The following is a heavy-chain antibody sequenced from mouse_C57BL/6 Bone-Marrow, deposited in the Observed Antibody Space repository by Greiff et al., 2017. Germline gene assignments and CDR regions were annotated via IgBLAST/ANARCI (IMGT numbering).Heavy chain of an antibody. CDR3: ARRAWDWFAY. CDR2: INPNNGGT. J-gene: IGHJ3*01. CDR1: GYTFTDYN. V-gene: IGHV1-18*01. D-gene: IGHD4-1*01. Sequence: EVQRVESGPELVKPGASVKISCKASGYTFTDYNMDWVKQSHGKSLEWIGDINPNNGGTIYNQKFKGKATLTVDKSSSTAYMELRSLTSEDTAVYYCARRAWDWFAYWGQGTLVTVSA.